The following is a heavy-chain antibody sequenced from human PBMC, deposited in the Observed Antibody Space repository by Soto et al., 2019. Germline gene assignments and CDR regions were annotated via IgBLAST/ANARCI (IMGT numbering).Heavy chain of an antibody. J-gene: IGHJ4*02. D-gene: IGHD2-15*01. CDR1: GGSISSGGYY. CDR2: ISYSGRT. CDR3: ARVGVVSATIDY. Sequence: LSLTCTVPGGSISSGGYYWSWIRQRPGKGLEWIGYISYSGRTYYNPSLKSRVTTSIDTSKNQFSVKLTSVAVADTAVYYCARVGVVSATIDYWGQGALVTVSS. V-gene: IGHV4-31*03.